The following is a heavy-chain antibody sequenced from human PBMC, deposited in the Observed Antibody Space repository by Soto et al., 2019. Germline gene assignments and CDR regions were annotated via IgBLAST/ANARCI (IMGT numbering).Heavy chain of an antibody. CDR2: IKPDESEK. CDR3: VRGGSNYAS. CDR1: GFTFSDFW. D-gene: IGHD4-4*01. Sequence: EVQLVESGGGLFQPGGSLSFSVTASGFTFSDFWRTGSGKPPGKGLEWVARIKPDESEKKYADSVKGRFSISRDNAKNSMYLQMDSLRGEDTAVYYCVRGGSNYASWGQGTLVTVSS. J-gene: IGHJ5*02. V-gene: IGHV3-7*01.